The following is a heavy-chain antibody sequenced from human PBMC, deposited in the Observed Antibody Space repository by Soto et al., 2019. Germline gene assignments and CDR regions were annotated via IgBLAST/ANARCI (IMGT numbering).Heavy chain of an antibody. CDR3: TREGQRWLQLLTGY. CDR2: IRSKAYGGTT. V-gene: IGHV3-49*03. D-gene: IGHD1-1*01. CDR1: GFTFGDHA. Sequence: EVQLVESGGGLVQPGRSLRLSCTASGFTFGDHAMSWFRQAPGKGLEWVGFIRSKAYGGTTEYAASVKGRFTISRDDSKSIAYLQMNSLKTEDTAVYYCTREGQRWLQLLTGYWGQGTLVTVSS. J-gene: IGHJ4*02.